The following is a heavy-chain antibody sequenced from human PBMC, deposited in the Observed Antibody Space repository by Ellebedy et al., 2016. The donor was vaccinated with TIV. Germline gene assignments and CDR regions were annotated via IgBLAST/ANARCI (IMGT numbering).Heavy chain of an antibody. D-gene: IGHD3-10*01. CDR2: ISAYNGNT. Sequence: ASVKVSXXASGYTFTSYGISWVRQAPGQGLEWMGWISAYNGNTNYAQKLQGRVTMTTDTSTSTAYMELRSLRSDDTAVYYCARAAGEYGSRLMDVWGQGTTVTVSS. V-gene: IGHV1-18*01. CDR3: ARAAGEYGSRLMDV. CDR1: GYTFTSYG. J-gene: IGHJ6*02.